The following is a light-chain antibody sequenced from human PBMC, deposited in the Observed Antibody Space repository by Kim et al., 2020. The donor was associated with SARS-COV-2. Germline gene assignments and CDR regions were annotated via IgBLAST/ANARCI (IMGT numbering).Light chain of an antibody. V-gene: IGKV1-39*01. J-gene: IGKJ1*01. CDR1: QIVSSY. CDR2: AAI. Sequence: DIQMTQSPSSLSASVGDRVTITCRASQIVSSYLNWYQQKPGQAPKLLIYAAINLQGGVPSRFSGSGSGTDFTLAINSLQPEDFAIYYCQQTYNNHPTFGQGTKVDNK. CDR3: QQTYNNHPT.